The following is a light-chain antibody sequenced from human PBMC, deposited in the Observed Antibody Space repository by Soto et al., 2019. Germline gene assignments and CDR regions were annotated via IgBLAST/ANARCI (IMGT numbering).Light chain of an antibody. V-gene: IGLV1-51*01. CDR2: DND. CDR1: SFNIGRNP. J-gene: IGLJ2*01. Sequence: QSVLTQPPSASGTPGQRVTISCSGSSFNIGRNPVNWYQQFPGTAPKLLIYDNDKRPSGIPDRFSGSKSGTSATLDITGLQTGDEADYYCGTWDSSLSVGVFGGGTKLTVL. CDR3: GTWDSSLSVGV.